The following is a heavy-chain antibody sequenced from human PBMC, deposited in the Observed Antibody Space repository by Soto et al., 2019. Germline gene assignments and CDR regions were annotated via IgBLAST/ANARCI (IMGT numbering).Heavy chain of an antibody. CDR1: GGTFSSYA. V-gene: IGHV1-69*01. D-gene: IGHD6-19*01. Sequence: QVQLVQSGAEVKKPGSSVKVSCKASGGTFSSYAISWVRQAPGQGLEWMGGIIPIFGTANYAQKFQGRVRITADESTSQAHRGVRSLRSEAPAVNYCPGPGYSSAGYGPWTGWGQGTLVT. J-gene: IGHJ4*02. CDR2: IIPIFGTA. CDR3: PGPGYSSAGYGPWTG.